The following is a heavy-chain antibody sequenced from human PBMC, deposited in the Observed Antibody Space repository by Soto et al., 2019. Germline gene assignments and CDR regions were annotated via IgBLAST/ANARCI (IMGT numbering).Heavy chain of an antibody. V-gene: IGHV1-18*04. CDR1: GYTFTSYG. J-gene: IGHJ6*02. Sequence: ASVKVSCKASGYTFTSYGISWVRQAPGQGLEWMGWISADNGNTIYVQKFQGRVTMTTDTSTNTAYMEVRSLRSDDTAVYYCAKSKAVPGNARDYYYGMDVWGQGTTVTVSS. CDR3: AKSKAVPGNARDYYYGMDV. CDR2: ISADNGNT. D-gene: IGHD6-19*01.